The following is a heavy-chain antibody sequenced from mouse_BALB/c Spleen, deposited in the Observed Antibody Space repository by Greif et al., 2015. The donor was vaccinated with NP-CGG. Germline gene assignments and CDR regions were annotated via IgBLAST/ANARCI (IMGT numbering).Heavy chain of an antibody. V-gene: IGHV1-52*01. D-gene: IGHD1-1*01. CDR1: GYTFTSYW. Sequence: QVQLQQSGAELVRPGASVKLSCKASGYTFTSYWMNWVKQRPEQGLEWIGRIDPYDSETHYNQKFKDKAILTVDKSSSTAYMQLSSLTSEDSAVYYCARRGDITTVVATEYFDVWGAGTTVTVSS. CDR3: ARRGDITTVVATEYFDV. CDR2: IDPYDSET. J-gene: IGHJ1*01.